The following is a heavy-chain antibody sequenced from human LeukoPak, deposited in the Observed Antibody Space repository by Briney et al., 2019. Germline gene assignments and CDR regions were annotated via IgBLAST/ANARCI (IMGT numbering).Heavy chain of an antibody. CDR2: IYYSGST. D-gene: IGHD5-12*01. J-gene: IGHJ4*02. CDR3: ARRGGYSGYGPFDY. Sequence: SETLSLTCTVSGGSISSYYWSWIRQPPGKGLEWIGYIYYSGSTNYNPSLKSRVTISVDTSKNQFSLKLSSVTAADTAVYYCARRGGYSGYGPFDYWGQGTLVTVSS. CDR1: GGSISSYY. V-gene: IGHV4-59*08.